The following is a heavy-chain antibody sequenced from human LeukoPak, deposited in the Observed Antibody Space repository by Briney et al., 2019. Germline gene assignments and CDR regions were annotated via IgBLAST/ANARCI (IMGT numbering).Heavy chain of an antibody. CDR1: GASISSYY. CDR3: ARTIAAHFDY. V-gene: IGHV4-59*01. D-gene: IGHD6-13*01. J-gene: IGHJ4*02. CDR2: IYYSGST. Sequence: PSETLSLTCTVSGASISSYYWSWIRQPPGKGLEWIGYIYYSGSTNYNPSLKSRVTISVDTSKNQFSLKLSSVTAADTAVYYCARTIAAHFDYWGQGTLVTVSS.